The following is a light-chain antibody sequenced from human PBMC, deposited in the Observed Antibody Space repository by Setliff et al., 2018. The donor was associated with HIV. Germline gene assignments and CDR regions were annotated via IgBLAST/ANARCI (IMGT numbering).Light chain of an antibody. CDR1: SSDIGGYQF. CDR3: SSYSAINTQI. J-gene: IGLJ1*01. V-gene: IGLV2-14*01. CDR2: GVY. Sequence: LAQPASVSGSPGQSITISCTGSSSDIGGYQFVSWYKHHPGKAPKLMIYGVYYRPSGVSNRFSGSKSGSTASLTISGLQAEDEADYYCSSYSAINTQIFGTGTKATVL.